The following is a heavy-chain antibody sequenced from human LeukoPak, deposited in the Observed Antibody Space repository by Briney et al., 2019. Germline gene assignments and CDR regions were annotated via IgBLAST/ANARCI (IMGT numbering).Heavy chain of an antibody. J-gene: IGHJ4*02. V-gene: IGHV3-30*04. Sequence: GRSPRLSCAASGFTFSSYAMHWVRQAPGKGLEWVAVISYDGSNKYYADSVKGRFTISRDNSKNTLYLQMNSLRAEDTAVYYCAREGGVKYYYDSSGYYYPFFDYWGQGTLVTVSS. CDR1: GFTFSSYA. CDR3: AREGGVKYYYDSSGYYYPFFDY. CDR2: ISYDGSNK. D-gene: IGHD3-22*01.